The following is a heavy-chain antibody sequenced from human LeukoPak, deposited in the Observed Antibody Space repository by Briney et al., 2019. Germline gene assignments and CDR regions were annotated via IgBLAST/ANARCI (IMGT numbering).Heavy chain of an antibody. V-gene: IGHV3-7*01. CDR1: GFTFSSYW. J-gene: IGHJ4*02. D-gene: IGHD1-26*01. Sequence: PGGSLRLSCAAPGFTFSSYWMSRVRQAPGKGLEWVANIKQDGSEKYYVDSVKGRFTISRDNAKNSLYLQMNSLRAEDTAVYYCAREAGRGFDYWGQGTLVTVSS. CDR2: IKQDGSEK. CDR3: AREAGRGFDY.